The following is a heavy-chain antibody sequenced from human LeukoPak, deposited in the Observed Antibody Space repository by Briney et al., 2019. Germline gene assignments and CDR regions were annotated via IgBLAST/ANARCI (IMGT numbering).Heavy chain of an antibody. CDR1: GFTFSSYG. Sequence: GGSLRLSCAAPGFTFSSYGMHWVRQAPGKGLEWVAVIWYDGSNKYYADSVKGRFTISRDNSKNTLYLQMNSLRAEDTAVYYCARRQRWLQFGNYYYYGMDVWGQGTTVTVSS. CDR2: IWYDGSNK. D-gene: IGHD5-24*01. V-gene: IGHV3-33*01. CDR3: ARRQRWLQFGNYYYYGMDV. J-gene: IGHJ6*02.